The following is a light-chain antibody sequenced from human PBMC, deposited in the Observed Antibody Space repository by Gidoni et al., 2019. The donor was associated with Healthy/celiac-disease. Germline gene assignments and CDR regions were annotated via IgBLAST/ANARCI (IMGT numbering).Light chain of an antibody. CDR2: GNS. CDR3: QSYDSSLSVV. Sequence: QSVLTQPPSVSGAPGQRVTISCTGSSSNIGAGYDVPLYQQLPGTAPKLLIYGNSNRPSGVPDRFSGSKSGTSASLAITGLQAEDEADYYCQSYDSSLSVVFGGGTKLTVL. J-gene: IGLJ2*01. CDR1: SSNIGAGYD. V-gene: IGLV1-40*01.